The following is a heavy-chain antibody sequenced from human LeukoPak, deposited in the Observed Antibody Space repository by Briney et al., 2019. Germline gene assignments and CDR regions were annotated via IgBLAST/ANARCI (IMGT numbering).Heavy chain of an antibody. CDR3: ARDMVRGVSDY. V-gene: IGHV4-59*01. CDR2: VYDSGTT. J-gene: IGHJ4*02. D-gene: IGHD3-10*01. Sequence: SETLSLTCTVSGGSISRYYWSWIRQPPGKGLEWFGYVYDSGTTNYNPSLKSRVTISVDTSKNQFSLKLSSVTAADTAVYYCARDMVRGVSDYWGQGTLVTVSS. CDR1: GGSISRYY.